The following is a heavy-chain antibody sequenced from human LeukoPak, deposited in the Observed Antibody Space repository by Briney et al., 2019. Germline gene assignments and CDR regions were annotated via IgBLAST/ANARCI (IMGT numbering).Heavy chain of an antibody. CDR3: ASAAVAGFLNWFDP. CDR1: GGAFITST. V-gene: IGHV1-69*02. CDR2: IIPILGIT. Sequence: ASVKVSCKASGGAFITSTITWVRQAPGQGLEWMGRIIPILGITNYALKFQGRVMITADKSTSTAYMELSSLRSEDTAVYYCASAAVAGFLNWFDPWGQGTLVTVSS. J-gene: IGHJ5*02. D-gene: IGHD6-19*01.